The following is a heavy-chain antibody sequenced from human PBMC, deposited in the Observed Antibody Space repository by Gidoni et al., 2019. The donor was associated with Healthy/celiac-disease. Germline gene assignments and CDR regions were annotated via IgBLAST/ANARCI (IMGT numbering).Heavy chain of an antibody. CDR3: ARGGNYGDYVRWFDP. Sequence: LQLQESGPGLVKPSETLSLTCTVSGGSISSSSYYWGWIRQPPGKGLEWIGSIYYSGSTYYNPSLKSRVTISVDTSKNQFSLKLSSVTAADTAVYYCARGGNYGDYVRWFDPWGQGTLVTVSS. J-gene: IGHJ5*02. D-gene: IGHD4-17*01. CDR2: IYYSGST. V-gene: IGHV4-39*01. CDR1: GGSISSSSYY.